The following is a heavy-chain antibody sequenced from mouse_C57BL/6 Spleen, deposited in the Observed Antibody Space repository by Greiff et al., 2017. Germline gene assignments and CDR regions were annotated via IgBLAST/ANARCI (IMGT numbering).Heavy chain of an antibody. D-gene: IGHD2-4*01. Sequence: QVQLKESGPGLVQPSQSLSITCTVSGFSLTSYGVHWVRQSPGKGLEWLGVIWSGGSTDYNAAFISRLSISKDNSKSQVFSKMNSLQADDTAIYYCATHYDYDVAWFAYWGQGTLVTVSA. CDR2: IWSGGST. J-gene: IGHJ3*01. CDR3: ATHYDYDVAWFAY. CDR1: GFSLTSYG. V-gene: IGHV2-2*01.